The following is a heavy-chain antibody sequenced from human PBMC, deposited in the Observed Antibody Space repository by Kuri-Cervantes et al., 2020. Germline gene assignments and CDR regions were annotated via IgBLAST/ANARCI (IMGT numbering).Heavy chain of an antibody. CDR1: GGSMSSHY. Sequence: SETLSLTCTVSGGSMSSHYWTWIRQSPGKGLEWIGYIYYTGTTNYNPSLKSRVTISVDTSKNQFSLKLSSVTAADTAVYYCASSRLGGDYYGSGPHYFDYWGQGTLVTVSS. V-gene: IGHV4-59*08. D-gene: IGHD3-10*01. J-gene: IGHJ4*02. CDR3: ASSRLGGDYYGSGPHYFDY. CDR2: IYYTGTT.